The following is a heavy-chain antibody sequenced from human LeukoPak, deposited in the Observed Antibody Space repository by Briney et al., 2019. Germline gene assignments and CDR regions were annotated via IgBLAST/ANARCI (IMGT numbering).Heavy chain of an antibody. V-gene: IGHV4-31*11. CDR3: ARDGVNGNYGMDV. D-gene: IGHD2-8*01. Sequence: SQTLSLTCAVSGGSISSGGYSWSWIRQPPGKGLEWIGYIYYSGSTYYNPSLKSRVTISVDTSKNQFSLKLSSVTAADTAVYYCARDGVNGNYGMDVWGQGTTVTVSS. J-gene: IGHJ6*02. CDR2: IYYSGST. CDR1: GGSISSGGYS.